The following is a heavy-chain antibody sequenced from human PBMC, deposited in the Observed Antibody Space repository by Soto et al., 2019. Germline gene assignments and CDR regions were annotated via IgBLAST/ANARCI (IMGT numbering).Heavy chain of an antibody. V-gene: IGHV3-74*01. CDR3: ARGIRNYYGVDV. CDR1: GFTFSTYW. Sequence: EVQLVESGGGLVQPGGSLRLSCVASGFTFSTYWMHWVRQAPRKGLVWVSRINFDGSTTSYADSVKGRFTISRDNAKNPLYLQMNSLGGDVTGVYFCARGIRNYYGVDVWGQGTTVTVCS. D-gene: IGHD2-21*01. CDR2: INFDGSTT. J-gene: IGHJ6*02.